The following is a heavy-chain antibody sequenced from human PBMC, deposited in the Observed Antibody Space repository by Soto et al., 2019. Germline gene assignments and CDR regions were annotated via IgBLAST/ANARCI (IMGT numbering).Heavy chain of an antibody. CDR1: GFAFSSYW. CDR2: INPDGSQK. D-gene: IGHD1-26*01. Sequence: PGGSLRLSCAGSGFAFSSYWMSWVRQAPGNGLEWVANINPDGSQKWYVDSVKGRFTISRDNAKKSLYLQMNSLRVDDTAVYYCAKDEVGAVYYYYYGMDVWGQGTTVTVSS. CDR3: AKDEVGAVYYYYYGMDV. J-gene: IGHJ6*02. V-gene: IGHV3-7*03.